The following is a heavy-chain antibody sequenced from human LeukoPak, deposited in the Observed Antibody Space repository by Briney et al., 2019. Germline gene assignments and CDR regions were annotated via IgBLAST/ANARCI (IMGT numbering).Heavy chain of an antibody. CDR1: GFTISSFR. D-gene: IGHD3-22*01. CDR3: ARRITMLVIDAFDI. J-gene: IGHJ3*02. V-gene: IGHV3-48*02. Sequence: GGSLRLSCAASGFTISSFRMHWVRQAPGQGLEWVSYISSSSSTIDYTDSVKGRFTISRDNAKNSLYLQMNSLRDEDTAVYYCARRITMLVIDAFDIWGQGTMVTVSS. CDR2: ISSSSSTI.